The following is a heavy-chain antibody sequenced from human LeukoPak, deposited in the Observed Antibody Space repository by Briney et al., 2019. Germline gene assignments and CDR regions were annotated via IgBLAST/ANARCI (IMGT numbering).Heavy chain of an antibody. Sequence: SETLSLTCAVSGGSISSQNWWSWVRQPPGNGLEWIVEIFHSGSTHYNPSLKSRVTISVDKSKNQFSLNLSSVTAADTAVYYCAKGDIPNWFDPWGQGTLVTVSS. CDR2: IFHSGST. J-gene: IGHJ5*02. D-gene: IGHD2-2*02. V-gene: IGHV4-4*02. CDR3: AKGDIPNWFDP. CDR1: GGSISSQNW.